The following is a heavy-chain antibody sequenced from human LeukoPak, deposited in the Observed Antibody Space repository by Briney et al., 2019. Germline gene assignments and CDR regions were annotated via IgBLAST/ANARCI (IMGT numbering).Heavy chain of an antibody. CDR2: IYYSGST. Sequence: SETLSLTCTVSGSSISSSSYYWGWIRQPPGKGLEWIVSIYYSGSTYYNPSLKSRVTISVYTSKNQFSLKLSSVTAADTAVYYCARDIAARPIIDWGQGTLVTVSS. V-gene: IGHV4-39*07. D-gene: IGHD6-6*01. CDR3: ARDIAARPIID. J-gene: IGHJ4*02. CDR1: GSSISSSSYY.